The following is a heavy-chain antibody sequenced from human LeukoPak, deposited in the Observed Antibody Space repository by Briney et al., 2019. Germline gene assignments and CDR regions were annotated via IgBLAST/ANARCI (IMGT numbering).Heavy chain of an antibody. CDR1: VYSFTTYD. V-gene: IGHV1-8*02. J-gene: IGHJ6*03. Sequence: ASVKVSCKASVYSFTTYDINWVRQAPGQGLDWMGWMNPNTGDTGYAQKFEGRVTMTRDTSISTAYMELSSLTSEDTAIYYCARLGLEWFHYYYLDVLGKGTTVTVSS. CDR3: ARLGLEWFHYYYLDV. CDR2: MNPNTGDT. D-gene: IGHD3-3*01.